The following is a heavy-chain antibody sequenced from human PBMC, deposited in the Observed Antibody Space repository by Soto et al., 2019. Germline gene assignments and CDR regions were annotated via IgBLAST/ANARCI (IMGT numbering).Heavy chain of an antibody. Sequence: ASVKVSCKASGYTFTSYDINWVRQAPGQGLEWMGWISTYTGNTNCAQKLQGRVTMTTDTSTSTAYMELRSLRSDDTAVYYCARGYYYGSGRPTPGGMDVWGQGTTVTVSS. CDR3: ARGYYYGSGRPTPGGMDV. CDR1: GYTFTSYD. CDR2: ISTYTGNT. D-gene: IGHD3-10*01. V-gene: IGHV1-18*01. J-gene: IGHJ6*02.